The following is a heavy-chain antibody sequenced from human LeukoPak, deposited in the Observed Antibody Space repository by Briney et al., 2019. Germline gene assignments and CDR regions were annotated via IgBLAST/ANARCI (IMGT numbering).Heavy chain of an antibody. V-gene: IGHV3-23*01. D-gene: IGHD2-2*01. J-gene: IGHJ4*02. CDR1: GFTFSSYA. CDR3: AREFLMGYCSSTSCSHFDY. Sequence: GGSLRLSCAASGFTFSSYAMSWVRQAPGKGLEWVSAISGSGGSTYYADSVKGRFTISRDNSKNTLYLQMNSLRAEDTAVYYCAREFLMGYCSSTSCSHFDYWGQGTLVTVSS. CDR2: ISGSGGST.